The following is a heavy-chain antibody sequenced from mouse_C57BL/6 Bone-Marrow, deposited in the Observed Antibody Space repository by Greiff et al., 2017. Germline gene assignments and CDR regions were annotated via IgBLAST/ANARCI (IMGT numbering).Heavy chain of an antibody. CDR2: IWSDGST. Sequence: VQLQESGPGLVAPSQSLSITCTVSGFSLTSYGVHWVRQPPGTGLAWLVVIWSDGSTTYNSALKSRLSISKDNSKRQVFLKMNSLQTDDTAMYDCARHHYGSSYYAMDYWGQGTSVTVAS. V-gene: IGHV2-6-1*01. J-gene: IGHJ4*01. CDR1: GFSLTSYG. CDR3: ARHHYGSSYYAMDY. D-gene: IGHD1-1*01.